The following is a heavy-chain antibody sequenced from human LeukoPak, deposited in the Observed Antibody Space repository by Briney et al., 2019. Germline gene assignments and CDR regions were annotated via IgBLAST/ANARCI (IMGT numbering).Heavy chain of an antibody. CDR1: GGSISSGGYY. D-gene: IGHD2-2*01. V-gene: IGHV4-31*03. Sequence: SETLSLTCTVSGGSISSGGYYWSWIRQHPGKGLEWIGYIYYSGSTHYNPSLKSRVTISVDTSKNQFSLKLSSVTAADTAVYYCARYCSSTSCYSDYWGQGTLVTVSS. CDR3: ARYCSSTSCYSDY. CDR2: IYYSGST. J-gene: IGHJ4*02.